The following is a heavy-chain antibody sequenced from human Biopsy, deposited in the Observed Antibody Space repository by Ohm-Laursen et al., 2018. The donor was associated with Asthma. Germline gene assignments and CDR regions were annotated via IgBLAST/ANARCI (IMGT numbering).Heavy chain of an antibody. D-gene: IGHD4-17*01. J-gene: IGHJ4*02. V-gene: IGHV1-24*01. CDR2: HDHEEGGT. CDR3: ASDFPKDYVRYNFQF. CDR1: GYTLTDLS. Sequence: ASVKVSCKISGYTLTDLSMHWVRQAPGQGLEWMGGHDHEEGGTENARRFQGRVTMTEDTSTDTAYMELSSLSSDDTAVYYCASDFPKDYVRYNFQFWGQGTLVTVSS.